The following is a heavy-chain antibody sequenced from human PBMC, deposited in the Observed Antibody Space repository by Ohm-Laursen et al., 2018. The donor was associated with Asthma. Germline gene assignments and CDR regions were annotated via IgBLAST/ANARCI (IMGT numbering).Heavy chain of an antibody. CDR2: MSNDGSDK. J-gene: IGHJ3*02. D-gene: IGHD6-19*01. V-gene: IGHV3-30*18. CDR3: AKVIGSGWLADAFDI. CDR1: GFTLSTYG. Sequence: SLRLSCAATGFTLSTYGIHWVRQAPGKGLEWVAVMSNDGSDKYSADSVKGRFTISRDNSRNTLYLQMNSLRPDDTAVYYCAKVIGSGWLADAFDIWGQGTMVTVSS.